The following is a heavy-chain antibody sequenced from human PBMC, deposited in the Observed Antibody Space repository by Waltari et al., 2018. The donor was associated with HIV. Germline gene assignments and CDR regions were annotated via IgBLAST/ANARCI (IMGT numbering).Heavy chain of an antibody. J-gene: IGHJ4*02. CDR1: GFTFNPYA. D-gene: IGHD3-22*01. CDR2: ISWDGRNK. Sequence: QVQLVESGGGVVQPGRSLRLSCAASGFTFNPYAMHWVRQAPGKGLEWVAVISWDGRNKHYADSVKGRGTISRGNSRNSLYLQMSSLRAEDTAVYYCGREGDYYDSSPFDYWGQGTLVTVSS. CDR3: GREGDYYDSSPFDY. V-gene: IGHV3-30*04.